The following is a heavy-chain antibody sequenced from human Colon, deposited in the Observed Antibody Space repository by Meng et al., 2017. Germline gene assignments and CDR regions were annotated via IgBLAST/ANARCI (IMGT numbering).Heavy chain of an antibody. D-gene: IGHD2-2*01. CDR3: ARGYLVVVPTAPNAGY. V-gene: IGHV1-2*06. CDR1: GYTFTDYY. Sequence: VQAGGGVKKPGASVKVSCKASGYTFTDYYIHWVRQAPGQGLEWMGRINPNSGGTNYAQKFQGRVTMTRDTSISTAYMELSRLRSDDTAVYYCARGYLVVVPTAPNAGYWGQGTLVTVSS. CDR2: INPNSGGT. J-gene: IGHJ4*02.